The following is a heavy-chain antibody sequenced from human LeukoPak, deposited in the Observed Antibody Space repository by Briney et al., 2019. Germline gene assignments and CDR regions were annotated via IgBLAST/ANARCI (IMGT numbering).Heavy chain of an antibody. Sequence: GGSLRLSCAASGFIFGEYAMHWVRQAPGKGLEWVSGISWNSGDIGYADSVKGRFTISRDNSKNSLSLQVSSLRAEDTAVYYCAKTNGYYSDWGQGTLVTVSS. D-gene: IGHD3-22*01. J-gene: IGHJ4*02. CDR1: GFIFGEYA. V-gene: IGHV3-9*01. CDR3: AKTNGYYSD. CDR2: ISWNSGDI.